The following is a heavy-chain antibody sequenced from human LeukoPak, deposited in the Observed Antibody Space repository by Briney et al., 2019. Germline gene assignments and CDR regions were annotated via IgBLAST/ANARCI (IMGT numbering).Heavy chain of an antibody. D-gene: IGHD3-9*01. V-gene: IGHV1-2*06. CDR1: GYTFTGYY. CDR3: ARFPLYYDILTGPTSGMDV. CDR2: INPNSGGT. Sequence: ASVKVSCKASGYTFTGYYMHWVRQAPGQGLEWMGRINPNSGGTNYAQKFRGRVTMTRDTSISTAYMELSRLRSDDTAVYYCARFPLYYDILTGPTSGMDVWGQGTTVTVSS. J-gene: IGHJ6*02.